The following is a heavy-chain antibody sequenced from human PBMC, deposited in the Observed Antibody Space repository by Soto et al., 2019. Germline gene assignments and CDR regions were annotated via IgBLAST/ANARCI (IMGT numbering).Heavy chain of an antibody. CDR2: IIPIFGTA. V-gene: IGHV1-69*12. Sequence: QVQLVQSGAEVKKPGSSVKVSCKASGGTFSSYAISWVRQAPGQGLEWMGGIIPIFGTADYAQKFQGRVTITAAESTSTAYMELSSLRSDDTAVYYCASHSSLRGYCISTSCYGYYYGMDVWGQGTTVTVSS. CDR3: ASHSSLRGYCISTSCYGYYYGMDV. J-gene: IGHJ6*02. CDR1: GGTFSSYA. D-gene: IGHD2-2*01.